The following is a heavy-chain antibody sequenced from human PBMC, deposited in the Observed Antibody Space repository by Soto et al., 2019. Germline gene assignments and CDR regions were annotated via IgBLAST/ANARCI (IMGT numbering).Heavy chain of an antibody. CDR2: IYYSGST. J-gene: IGHJ6*02. CDR1: GGSISSGDYY. Sequence: SETLSLTCTVSGGSISSGDYYWSWIRQPPGKGLEWIGYIYYSGSTYYNPSLKSRVTISVDTSKNQFSLKLSSVTAADTAVYYCARDYYGSEYYYYYGMDVWGQGTTVTVSS. V-gene: IGHV4-30-4*01. CDR3: ARDYYGSEYYYYYGMDV. D-gene: IGHD3-10*01.